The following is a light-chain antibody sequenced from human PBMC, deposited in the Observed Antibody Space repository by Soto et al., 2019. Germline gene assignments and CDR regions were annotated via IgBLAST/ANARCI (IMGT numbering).Light chain of an antibody. Sequence: EIVMTQSPATLSVSPGDRATLSCSASQSVSSKLAWYQQKPGQAPRLLLHDALTTSTGIPARFSGSGSATEFTLTISSLQSEDFAVYYCQHYNNWPLTFGGGTKVEIK. CDR1: QSVSSK. V-gene: IGKV3-15*01. CDR2: DAL. J-gene: IGKJ4*01. CDR3: QHYNNWPLT.